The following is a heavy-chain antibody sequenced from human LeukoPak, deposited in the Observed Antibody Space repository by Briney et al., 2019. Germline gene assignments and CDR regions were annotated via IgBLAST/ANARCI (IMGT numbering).Heavy chain of an antibody. D-gene: IGHD6-13*01. Sequence: KPPETLSLTCAVYGGSFSGYYWSWTHQPPGKGLEWIGEINHSGSTNYNPSLKSRVTISVDTSKNQFSLKLSSVTAADTAVYYCARVGFSSSWFSPPPDYWGQGTLVTVSS. CDR2: INHSGST. V-gene: IGHV4-34*01. CDR1: GGSFSGYY. CDR3: ARVGFSSSWFSPPPDY. J-gene: IGHJ4*02.